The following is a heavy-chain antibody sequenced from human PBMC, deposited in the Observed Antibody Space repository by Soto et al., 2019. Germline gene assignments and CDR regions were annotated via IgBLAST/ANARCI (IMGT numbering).Heavy chain of an antibody. CDR3: AATVANYYYYYGMDV. J-gene: IGHJ6*02. Sequence: EAQLLESGGGLVQPGGSLRLSCAASGFTFSSYAMSWVRQAPGKGLEWVSAISGSGGSTYYADSVKGRFTISRDNSKNTLYLQMNSLRAEDTAVYYCAATVANYYYYYGMDVWGQGTTVTVSS. CDR1: GFTFSSYA. D-gene: IGHD4-17*01. V-gene: IGHV3-23*01. CDR2: ISGSGGST.